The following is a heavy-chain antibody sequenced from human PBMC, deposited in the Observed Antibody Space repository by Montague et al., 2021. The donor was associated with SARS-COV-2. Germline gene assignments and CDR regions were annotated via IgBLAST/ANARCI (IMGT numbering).Heavy chain of an antibody. CDR3: ARAGGFYDYWSGYSSSAGFFDP. V-gene: IGHV4-59*02. J-gene: IGHJ5*02. CDR2: IYYSGST. CDR1: GGSVSSYY. D-gene: IGHD3-3*01. Sequence: SETLSLTCTVSGGSVSSYYWSWIRQSPGKGLQWLGYIYYSGSTDYNPSLKSRVTTSVDTSENQLSLRLNSVTTADTAVYFCARAGGFYDYWSGYSSSAGFFDPWGQGILVTVSS.